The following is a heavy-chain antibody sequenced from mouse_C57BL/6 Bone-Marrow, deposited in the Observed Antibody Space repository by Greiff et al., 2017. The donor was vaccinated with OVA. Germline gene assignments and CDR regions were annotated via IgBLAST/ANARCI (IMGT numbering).Heavy chain of an antibody. CDR2: IHPSDSDT. CDR1: GYTFTSYW. V-gene: IGHV1-74*01. D-gene: IGHD1-1*01. CDR3: AIGDYYGTRLGFAY. J-gene: IGHJ3*01. Sequence: VQLQQPGAELVKPGASVKVSCKASGYTFTSYWMHWVKQRPGQGLEWIGRIHPSDSDTNYNQKFKGKATLTVDKSSSTAYMQLSSLTSEDSAVYYCAIGDYYGTRLGFAYWGQGTLVTVSA.